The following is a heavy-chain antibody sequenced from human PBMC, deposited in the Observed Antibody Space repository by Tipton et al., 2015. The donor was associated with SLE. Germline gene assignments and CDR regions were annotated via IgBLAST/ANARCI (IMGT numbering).Heavy chain of an antibody. CDR1: GGSISSSSYY. J-gene: IGHJ4*02. CDR2: IYYSGST. V-gene: IGHV4-39*01. CDR3: ARVRKITSFGEPKGDYFDY. Sequence: TLSLTCTVSGGSISSSSYYWGWIRQPPGKGLEWIGSIYYSGSTYYNPSLKSRVTISVDTPKNQFSLKLSSVTAADTAVYYCARVRKITSFGEPKGDYFDYWGQGTLVNVSS. D-gene: IGHD3-3*01.